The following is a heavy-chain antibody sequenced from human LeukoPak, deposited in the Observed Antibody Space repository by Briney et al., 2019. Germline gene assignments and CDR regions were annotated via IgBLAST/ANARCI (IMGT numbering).Heavy chain of an antibody. CDR2: VNSDGSST. D-gene: IGHD6-19*01. V-gene: IGHV3-74*01. CDR1: GFTFSSYW. J-gene: IGHJ4*02. CDR3: ARGSTQYSSGWYGLDY. Sequence: GRSLRLSCAASGFTFSSYWMHWVRQAPGKGLVWVSRVNSDGSSTTYADSVKGRLTFSRDNAKNTLYLQMNSLRAEDTAVYYCARGSTQYSSGWYGLDYWGQGTLVTVSS.